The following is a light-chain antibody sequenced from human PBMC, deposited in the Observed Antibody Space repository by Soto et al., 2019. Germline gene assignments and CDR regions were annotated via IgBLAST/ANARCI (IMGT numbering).Light chain of an antibody. V-gene: IGKV1-12*01. CDR2: AAS. CDR3: QQYGSSIQT. CDR1: QSISSW. Sequence: DIQMTQSPSSVSASVGDRVTITCRASQSISSWLAWYQKKPGKAPNLLIYAASSLQSGVPSRFSGSESGTDFTLTISRLEPEDFAVYYCQQYGSSIQTFGQGTKVDIK. J-gene: IGKJ1*01.